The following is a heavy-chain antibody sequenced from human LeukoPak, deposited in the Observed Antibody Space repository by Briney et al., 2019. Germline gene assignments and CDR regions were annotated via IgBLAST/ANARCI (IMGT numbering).Heavy chain of an antibody. Sequence: SETLSLTCTVSGGSISSGDYYWSWIRQPPGKGLEWIGYIYYSGTTYYNPSLKSRVTVSVDTSKNQFSLKLTSVTAADTAVYFCARGPYGSGSYYWGQGTLVTVSS. CDR2: IYYSGTT. V-gene: IGHV4-30-4*01. CDR1: GGSISSGDYY. CDR3: ARGPYGSGSYY. J-gene: IGHJ4*02. D-gene: IGHD3-10*01.